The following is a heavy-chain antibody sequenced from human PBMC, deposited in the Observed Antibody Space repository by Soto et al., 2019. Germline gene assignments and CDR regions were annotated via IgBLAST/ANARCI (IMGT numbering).Heavy chain of an antibody. V-gene: IGHV1-18*01. J-gene: IGHJ4*02. CDR3: ARAKSGYYTPYFDY. Sequence: ASVKVSCKASGYTFTSYGISWVRQAPGQGLEWMGWISAYNGNTNYAQKFQGRVTITADESTSTAYMELSSLRSEDTAVYYCARAKSGYYTPYFDYRGQGTLVTVSS. CDR1: GYTFTSYG. CDR2: ISAYNGNT. D-gene: IGHD3-3*01.